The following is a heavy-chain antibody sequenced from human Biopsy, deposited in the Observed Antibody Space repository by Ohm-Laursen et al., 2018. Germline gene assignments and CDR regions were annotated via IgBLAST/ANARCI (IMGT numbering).Heavy chain of an antibody. CDR1: GGSIISYY. Sequence: GTLSLTWSVSGGSIISYYWTWIRQPPGKGLEWIGHVYNGGITNYNLSLKSRVTISKDTSKNQFSLQVNSVTAADTAVYYCARTPRDSFWSGSYKRGLWFDPWGQGTLVIVSS. V-gene: IGHV4-59*01. J-gene: IGHJ5*02. CDR3: ARTPRDSFWSGSYKRGLWFDP. CDR2: VYNGGIT. D-gene: IGHD3-3*01.